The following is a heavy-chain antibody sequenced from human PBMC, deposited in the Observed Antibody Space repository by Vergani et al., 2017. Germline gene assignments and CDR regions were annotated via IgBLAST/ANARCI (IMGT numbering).Heavy chain of an antibody. V-gene: IGHV4-31*03. J-gene: IGHJ4*02. D-gene: IGHD2-21*01. Sequence: QVQLQESGPGLVKPSQTLSLTCTVSGDSLSSSDHYWSWIRQRSDKGLEWVGHIFRSGTTYYNPSLQSRLIMSVDTSKNPFSLKLTFVTAADTAMYYCARENVVIARIFDFWGQGTLVTVSS. CDR1: GDSLSSSDHY. CDR3: ARENVVIARIFDF. CDR2: IFRSGTT.